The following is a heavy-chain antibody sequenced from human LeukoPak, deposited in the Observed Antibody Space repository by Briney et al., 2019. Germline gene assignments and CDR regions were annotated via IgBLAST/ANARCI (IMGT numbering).Heavy chain of an antibody. V-gene: IGHV4-4*07. CDR3: TRGWSSAGVFDS. D-gene: IGHD6-19*01. Sequence: SETLSLTCTVSGGSISSYYWSWIRQPAGKGLEWLGRVYISGNTDQNPSLKSRVTVSMDSSKNQFSLEMKSVTAAGTAVYYCTRGWSSAGVFDSWGQGTVVTVSS. J-gene: IGHJ3*02. CDR2: VYISGNT. CDR1: GGSISSYY.